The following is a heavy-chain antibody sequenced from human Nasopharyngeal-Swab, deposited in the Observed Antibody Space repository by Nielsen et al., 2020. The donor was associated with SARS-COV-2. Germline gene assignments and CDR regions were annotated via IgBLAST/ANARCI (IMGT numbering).Heavy chain of an antibody. Sequence: GGSLRLSCAASGFTFSSYAMSWVRQAPGKGLEWVSIISGSGDTTYWADSVNDRFTISRDNSKNTLYLQMNSLRIEDTAVYYCAREGVKYQVLHNWFDSWGQGTLVTVSS. J-gene: IGHJ5*01. V-gene: IGHV3-23*01. CDR3: AREGVKYQVLHNWFDS. D-gene: IGHD4/OR15-4a*01. CDR1: GFTFSSYA. CDR2: ISGSGDTT.